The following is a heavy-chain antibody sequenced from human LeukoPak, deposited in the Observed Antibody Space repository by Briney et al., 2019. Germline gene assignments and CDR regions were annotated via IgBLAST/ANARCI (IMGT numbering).Heavy chain of an antibody. V-gene: IGHV3-23*01. J-gene: IGHJ5*02. CDR3: AKDPAIAVTARGNWFDP. D-gene: IGHD6-19*01. Sequence: GGSLRLPCAASGFTFSSYAMSWVPQAPGKGLEWVSGIGGSGSTYYADSVQGRFTISRDNSKNTLYLQMNSLRAEDTAVYYCAKDPAIAVTARGNWFDPWGQGTLVTVSS. CDR1: GFTFSSYA. CDR2: IGGSGST.